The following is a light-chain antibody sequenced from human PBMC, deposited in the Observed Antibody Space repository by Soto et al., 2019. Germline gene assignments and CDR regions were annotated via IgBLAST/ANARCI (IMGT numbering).Light chain of an antibody. CDR3: QQPPYT. J-gene: IGKJ3*01. CDR1: QSISSY. CDR2: ATS. Sequence: DIQMTQSPSSLSASVGDRVTITCRASQSISSYLNWYQQKPGKAPKLLIYATSTLQSGVPSRFSGRDSGADFTLTINNLQPEDFATYYCQQPPYTIGPGTKVDSK. V-gene: IGKV1-39*01.